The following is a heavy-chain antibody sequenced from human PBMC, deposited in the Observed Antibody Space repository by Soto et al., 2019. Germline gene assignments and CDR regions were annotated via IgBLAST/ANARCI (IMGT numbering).Heavy chain of an antibody. V-gene: IGHV3-23*01. CDR2: ITTSGGNT. D-gene: IGHD2-8*01. CDR3: AGRYCTNGVCYTNYYYYIDV. CDR1: GFPFSTYA. J-gene: IGHJ6*03. Sequence: PGGSLRLSCAASGFPFSTYAMSWVRQAPGKGLEWVSTITTSGGNTYYADSVQGRFTISRDNSKNTLYLQMNSLRAEDTAVYYCAGRYCTNGVCYTNYYYYIDVWGKGTTVTVSS.